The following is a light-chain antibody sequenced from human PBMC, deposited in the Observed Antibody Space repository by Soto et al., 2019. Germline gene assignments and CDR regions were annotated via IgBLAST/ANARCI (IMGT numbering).Light chain of an antibody. Sequence: DIQMTQSPSSLSASVGDGVTITCRASQGIIDYLAWYQQKPGKPPKLLIYGASTLQSGVPSRFSGSGAGTDFSLTISSLQPEDVATYYCQKYDSAPQTFGPGTKVEIK. J-gene: IGKJ1*01. CDR3: QKYDSAPQT. CDR2: GAS. V-gene: IGKV1-27*01. CDR1: QGIIDY.